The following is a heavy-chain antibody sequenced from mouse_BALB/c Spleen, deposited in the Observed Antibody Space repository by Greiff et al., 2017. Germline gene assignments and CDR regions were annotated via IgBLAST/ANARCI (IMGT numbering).Heavy chain of an antibody. CDR1: GYTFTDYN. V-gene: IGHV1S29*02. CDR3: ARGGLDLGNYDDY. J-gene: IGHJ2*01. Sequence: VQLKQSGPELVKPGASVKISCKASGYTFTDYNMHWVKQSHGKSLEWIGYIYPYNGGTGYNQKFKGKATFTVDTSSSTAYMQFNSLTSEDAAVYYCARGGLDLGNYDDYWGQGTTLTVSS. D-gene: IGHD1-1*02. CDR2: IYPYNGGT.